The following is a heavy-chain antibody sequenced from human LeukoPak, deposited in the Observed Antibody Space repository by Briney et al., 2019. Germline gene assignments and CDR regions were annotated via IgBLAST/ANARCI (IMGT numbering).Heavy chain of an antibody. D-gene: IGHD2-2*01. CDR1: GGTFSSYA. CDR3: ATREGIVVVPAAKNAFDI. CDR2: IIPIFGTA. Sequence: ASVKVSCKASGGTFSSYAISWVQQAPGQGLEWMGGIIPIFGTANYAQKFQGRVTITTDESTSTAYMELSSLRSEDTAVYYCATREGIVVVPAAKNAFDIWGQGTMVTVSS. V-gene: IGHV1-69*05. J-gene: IGHJ3*02.